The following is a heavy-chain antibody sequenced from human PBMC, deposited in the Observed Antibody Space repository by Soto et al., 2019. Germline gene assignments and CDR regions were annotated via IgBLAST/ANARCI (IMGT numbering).Heavy chain of an antibody. CDR1: GFTFSSYE. CDR2: ISTRGSTK. J-gene: IGHJ6*02. Sequence: GGSLRLSCAASGFTFSSYEMNWVRQAPGKGLEWVSYISTRGSTKYYADSVKGRFTISRDDAKNSLYLQMNSLRAEDTAVYYCVRAIGHYGMDVWGRRTTVTVSS. D-gene: IGHD3-22*01. V-gene: IGHV3-48*03. CDR3: VRAIGHYGMDV.